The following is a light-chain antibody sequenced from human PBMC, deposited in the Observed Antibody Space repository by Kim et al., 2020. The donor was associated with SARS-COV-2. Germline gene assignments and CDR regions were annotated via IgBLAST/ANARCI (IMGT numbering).Light chain of an antibody. V-gene: IGKV1-17*01. CDR3: QQYSTYPLT. Sequence: ASAGDRVTITCRASQDISNYLGWYQQNPGRAPKRLIYGASTLQSGVPSRFSGSGSGTDFTLTISCLQPEDFATYYCQQYSTYPLTFGQGTRLDIK. CDR1: QDISNY. J-gene: IGKJ5*01. CDR2: GAS.